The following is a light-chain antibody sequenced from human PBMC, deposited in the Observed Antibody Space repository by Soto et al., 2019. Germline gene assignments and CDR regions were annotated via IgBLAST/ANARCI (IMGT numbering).Light chain of an antibody. V-gene: IGLV7-43*01. CDR3: LLYYGGVHV. CDR1: TGAVTSNYY. J-gene: IGLJ2*01. CDR2: SIS. Sequence: QAVVTQEPSVTVSPGGTVTLTCASSTGAVTSNYYPSWFQQKPGQAPRALFYSISNKHSWTPARFSGSLLGGKAALTQSDVQPADEADYYCLLYYGGVHVFGGGTKLTVL.